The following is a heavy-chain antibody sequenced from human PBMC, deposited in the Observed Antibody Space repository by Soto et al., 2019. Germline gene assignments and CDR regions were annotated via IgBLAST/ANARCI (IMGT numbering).Heavy chain of an antibody. Sequence: QVQLVESGGGVVQPGRSLRLSCAASGFTFSSYGMHWVRQAPGKGLEWVAVISYDGSNKYYADSVKGRFTISRDNSKKKLYLQMNSLRAEDTAVYYCAKGRRVGATPTDAFDIWGQGTMVTVSS. CDR1: GFTFSSYG. CDR2: ISYDGSNK. D-gene: IGHD1-26*01. CDR3: AKGRRVGATPTDAFDI. V-gene: IGHV3-30*18. J-gene: IGHJ3*02.